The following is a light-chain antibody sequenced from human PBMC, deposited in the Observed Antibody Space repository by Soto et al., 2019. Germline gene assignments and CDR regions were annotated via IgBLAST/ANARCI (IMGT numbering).Light chain of an antibody. CDR2: DVF. CDR3: QHTTDFT. V-gene: IGKV1-5*01. Sequence: DIQMTQSPSTLAASVGDTVTMTCRSSSKWLAWYQKKPGKAPKLLIYDVFNLERGVPPRFSGSTSGAESTLTITGLQPDDLGTYYCQHTTDFTFGQGTKVEIK. CDR1: SSSKW. J-gene: IGKJ2*01.